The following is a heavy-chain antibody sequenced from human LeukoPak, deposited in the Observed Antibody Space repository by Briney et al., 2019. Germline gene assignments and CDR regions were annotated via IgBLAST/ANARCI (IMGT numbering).Heavy chain of an antibody. V-gene: IGHV3-21*01. Sequence: GGSLRLSCAASGFTFSSYSMNWVRQAPGKGLEWVSSISSSSSYIYYADSVKGRFTISRDNAKNSLYLQMNSLRAEDTAVYYCARDRIRIAVAGTGFDYWGQGTLATVSS. CDR2: ISSSSSYI. D-gene: IGHD6-19*01. J-gene: IGHJ4*02. CDR3: ARDRIRIAVAGTGFDY. CDR1: GFTFSSYS.